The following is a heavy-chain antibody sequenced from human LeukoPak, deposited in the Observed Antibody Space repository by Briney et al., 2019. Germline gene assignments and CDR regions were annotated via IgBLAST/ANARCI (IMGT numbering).Heavy chain of an antibody. V-gene: IGHV3-30*03. J-gene: IGHJ4*02. D-gene: IGHD3-9*01. CDR3: VGDQVDDTGYLR. CDR1: GFTFSSYG. Sequence: GGSLRLSCAASGFTFSSYGMHWVRQAPGKGLEWVAVISYDGSNKYYADSVKGRFTISRDNSRTTLYLQMSSLRAEDTAIYYCVGDQVDDTGYLRWGQGTRVTVSA. CDR2: ISYDGSNK.